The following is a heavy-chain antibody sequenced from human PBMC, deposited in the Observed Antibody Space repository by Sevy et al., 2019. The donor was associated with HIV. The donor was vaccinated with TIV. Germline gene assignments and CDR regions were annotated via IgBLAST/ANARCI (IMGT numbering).Heavy chain of an antibody. J-gene: IGHJ4*02. Sequence: GGSLRLSCAASGFSFSDHSGHWVRQAPGKGLEWVASSSSFSSFLYYADSVKGRFTISRDNAKNSVYLQIDSLRAEDTAVYYWARAQRYCASTSCSAYGDYSYYFDNWGQGTLVTVSS. CDR1: GFSFSDHS. CDR2: SSSFSSFL. D-gene: IGHD2-2*01. CDR3: ARAQRYCASTSCSAYGDYSYYFDN. V-gene: IGHV3-21*01.